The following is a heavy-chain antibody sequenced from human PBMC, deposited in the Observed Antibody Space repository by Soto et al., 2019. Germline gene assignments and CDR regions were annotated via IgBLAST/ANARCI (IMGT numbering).Heavy chain of an antibody. CDR3: AREVYCGGSCRHNWFDP. CDR1: GFTFSSYA. J-gene: IGHJ5*02. D-gene: IGHD2-15*01. CDR2: ISYDGSNK. V-gene: IGHV3-30-3*01. Sequence: PGGSLRLSCAASGFTFSSYAMHWVRQAPGKGLEWVAVISYDGSNKYYADSVKGRFTISRDNSKNTLYLQMNSLRAEDTAVYYCAREVYCGGSCRHNWFDPWGQGT.